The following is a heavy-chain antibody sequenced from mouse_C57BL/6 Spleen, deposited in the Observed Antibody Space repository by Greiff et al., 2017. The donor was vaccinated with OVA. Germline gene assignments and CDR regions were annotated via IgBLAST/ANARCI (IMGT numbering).Heavy chain of an antibody. CDR2: IDPSDSYT. CDR3: AREEGHYFDY. J-gene: IGHJ2*01. V-gene: IGHV1-50*01. CDR1: GYTFTSYW. Sequence: QVQLKQPGAELVKPGASVKLSCKASGYTFTSYWMQWVKQRPGQGLEWIGEIDPSDSYTNYNQKFKGKATLTVDTSSSTAYMQLSSLTSEDSAVYYCAREEGHYFDYWGQGTTLTVSS.